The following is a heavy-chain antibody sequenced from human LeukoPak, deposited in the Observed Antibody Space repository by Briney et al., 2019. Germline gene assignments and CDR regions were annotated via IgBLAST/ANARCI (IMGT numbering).Heavy chain of an antibody. CDR1: GDSVSSNSVT. Sequence: SQTLSLTCAISGDSVSSNSVTWNWIRQSPSRGLEWLGRTYYRSTWYNDYAVSVRGRITVNPDTSKNQFSLQLNSVTPEDTAVYYCARDGRGYSSSALEIWGQGTTVTVSS. CDR3: ARDGRGYSSSALEI. CDR2: TYYRSTWYN. J-gene: IGHJ6*02. D-gene: IGHD5-18*01. V-gene: IGHV6-1*01.